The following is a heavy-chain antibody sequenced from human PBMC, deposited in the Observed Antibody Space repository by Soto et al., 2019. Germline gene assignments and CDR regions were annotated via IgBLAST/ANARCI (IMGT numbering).Heavy chain of an antibody. Sequence: SVKVSCKAPGGTFSSYAISWVRQAPGQGLEWMGGIIPIFGTANYAQKFQGRVTITADKSTSTAYMELSSLRSEDTAVYYCARDRMYYDILTGGSYGMDVWGQGTTVTVSS. V-gene: IGHV1-69*06. CDR3: ARDRMYYDILTGGSYGMDV. CDR1: GGTFSSYA. J-gene: IGHJ6*02. CDR2: IIPIFGTA. D-gene: IGHD3-9*01.